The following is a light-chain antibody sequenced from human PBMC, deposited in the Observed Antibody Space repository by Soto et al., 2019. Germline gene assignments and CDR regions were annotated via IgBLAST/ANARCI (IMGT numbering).Light chain of an antibody. CDR2: DAS. J-gene: IGKJ4*01. CDR1: QTVRNNY. V-gene: IGKV3D-20*02. CDR3: QQRSNWPPLT. Sequence: EFVLTQSPGTLSLSPGERATLSCRASQTVRNNYLAWYQQKPGQAPRLLIYDASSRATGIPDRFSGGGSGTDFTLTISRLEPEDFAVYHCQQRSNWPPLTFGGGTKVDIK.